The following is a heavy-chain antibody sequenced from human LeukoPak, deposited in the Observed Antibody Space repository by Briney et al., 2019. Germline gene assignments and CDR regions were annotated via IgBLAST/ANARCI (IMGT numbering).Heavy chain of an antibody. CDR2: IKQDGSEK. V-gene: IGHV3-7*01. J-gene: IGHJ4*02. D-gene: IGHD3-10*01. CDR3: AKDLSGGADY. CDR1: GFTFSSHW. Sequence: PGGSLRLSCAASGFTFSSHWMNWVRQAPGKGLEWVANIKQDGSEKYYVDSVKGRFTISRDNAKNSLYLQMNSLRAEDTAVYYCAKDLSGGADYWGQGTLVTVSS.